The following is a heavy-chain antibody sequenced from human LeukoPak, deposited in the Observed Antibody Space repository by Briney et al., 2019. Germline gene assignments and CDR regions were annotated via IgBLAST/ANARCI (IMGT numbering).Heavy chain of an antibody. V-gene: IGHV3-74*03. Sequence: GGSLRLSCAASGFTFSSYAMSWVRQAPGKGLVWVSRINSDGSDTTYADSVKGRFTISRDNAKNTLYLQMNSLRAEDTALYYCARNWNYYDQWGQGTLVTVSS. J-gene: IGHJ4*02. CDR1: GFTFSSYA. CDR2: INSDGSDT. D-gene: IGHD1-1*01. CDR3: ARNWNYYDQ.